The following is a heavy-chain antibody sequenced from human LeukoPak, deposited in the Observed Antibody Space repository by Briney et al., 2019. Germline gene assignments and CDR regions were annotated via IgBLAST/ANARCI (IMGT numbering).Heavy chain of an antibody. D-gene: IGHD3-16*02. CDR2: ISGSGGST. CDR3: AKSLMITFGGVIAIFDY. J-gene: IGHJ4*02. CDR1: GFTFSSYS. V-gene: IGHV3-23*01. Sequence: GGSLRLSCAASGFTFSSYSMNWVRQAPGKGLEWVSAISGSGGSTYYADSVKGRFTISRDNSKNTLYLQMNSLRAEDTAVYYCAKSLMITFGGVIAIFDYWGQGTLVTVSS.